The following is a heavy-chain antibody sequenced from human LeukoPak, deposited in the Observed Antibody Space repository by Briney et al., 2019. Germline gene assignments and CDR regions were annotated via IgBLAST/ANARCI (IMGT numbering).Heavy chain of an antibody. J-gene: IGHJ4*02. CDR2: INSDGSST. D-gene: IGHD6-13*01. CDR1: GFTFSSYW. V-gene: IGHV3-74*01. CDR3: ARDLEAANTYYFDY. Sequence: PGGSLRLSCAASGFTFSSYWMHWVRQAPGKGLVWVSRINSDGSSTSYADSVKGRFTISRDNSKNTVYLQVNSLRDEDTAVYYCARDLEAANTYYFDYWGQGTMVTVSS.